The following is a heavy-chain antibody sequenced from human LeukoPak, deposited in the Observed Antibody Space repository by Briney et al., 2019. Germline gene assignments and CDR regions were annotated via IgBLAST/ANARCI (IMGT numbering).Heavy chain of an antibody. CDR1: GGSINSYY. Sequence: SETLSLTCTVSGGSINSYYWNWIRQPPGKGLELIGYIYYSGGPTYNPSLKSRVTISVDTSKNQFSLKLSSVTAADTAVYYCARTHTGYSSSWESDYYGMDVWGQGTTVTVSS. J-gene: IGHJ6*02. V-gene: IGHV4-59*01. CDR2: IYYSGGP. CDR3: ARTHTGYSSSWESDYYGMDV. D-gene: IGHD6-13*01.